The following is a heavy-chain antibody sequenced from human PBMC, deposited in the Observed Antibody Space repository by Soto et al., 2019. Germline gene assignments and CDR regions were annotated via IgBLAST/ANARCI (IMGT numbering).Heavy chain of an antibody. D-gene: IGHD2-21*01. V-gene: IGHV4-61*08. CDR1: GGSINSGDYY. CDR2: IHYSVST. CDR3: TRGGDPYKTGH. Sequence: PSETLSLTCTVSGGSINSGDYYWSWIRQPPGKGLEWIGFIHYSVSTNYNPSLKGRVTMSVDTSKNQFSLKLTSVNTADTAIYYCTRGGDPYKTGHWGQGTLVTVSS. J-gene: IGHJ4*02.